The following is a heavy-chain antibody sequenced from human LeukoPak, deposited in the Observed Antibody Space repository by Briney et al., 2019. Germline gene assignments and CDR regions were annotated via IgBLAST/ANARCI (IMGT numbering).Heavy chain of an antibody. Sequence: PSETLSLTCTVSGGSISSYYWSWIRQPPGKGLEWIGYIYYSGSTNYNPSLKSRVTISVDTSKNQFSLKLSSVTAADTAVYYCAREHPSIVGATDYFDYWGQGTLVTVPS. V-gene: IGHV4-59*01. CDR3: AREHPSIVGATDYFDY. CDR2: IYYSGST. J-gene: IGHJ4*02. D-gene: IGHD1-26*01. CDR1: GGSISSYY.